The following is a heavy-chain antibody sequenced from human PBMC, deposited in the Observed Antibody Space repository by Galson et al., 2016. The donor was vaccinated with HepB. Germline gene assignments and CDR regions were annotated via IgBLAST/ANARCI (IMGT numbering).Heavy chain of an antibody. Sequence: LRLSCAASGFTFDDYAMHWIRQPPGKGLEWIGYISYSGSTNYNPSLKGRVTISIDTSKNQFSLKLSSVTAADTAVYYCARASSGSDYWGQGTLVTVSS. CDR2: ISYSGST. CDR1: GFTFDDYA. D-gene: IGHD5-12*01. J-gene: IGHJ4*02. V-gene: IGHV4-59*13. CDR3: ARASSGSDY.